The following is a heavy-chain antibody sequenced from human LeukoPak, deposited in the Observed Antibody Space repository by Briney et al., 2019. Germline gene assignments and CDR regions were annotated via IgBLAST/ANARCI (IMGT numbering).Heavy chain of an antibody. D-gene: IGHD3-22*01. CDR3: AKDFSVYFHDSRVLDY. CDR1: GYTFTSYD. J-gene: IGHJ4*02. Sequence: ASVKVSCKASGYTFTSYDINWVRQATGQGLEWMGWMNPNSGNTGYAQKFQGRVTMTRNTSISTAYMELSSLRSEDTAVYYCAKDFSVYFHDSRVLDYWGQGTLVTVSS. CDR2: MNPNSGNT. V-gene: IGHV1-8*01.